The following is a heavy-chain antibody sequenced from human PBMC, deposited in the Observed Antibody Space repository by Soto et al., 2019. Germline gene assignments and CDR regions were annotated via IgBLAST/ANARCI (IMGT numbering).Heavy chain of an antibody. CDR3: ARDRDRHSSGLPSFDP. J-gene: IGHJ5*02. Sequence: SETLSLTCSVSCGSVSNYYWSWVRQPPGKRLEWIGYIYYTGTHDYNPSLRGRATISVDTSKDQFSLKLTSVTAADTAVYYCARDRDRHSSGLPSFDPWGQGILVTVSS. V-gene: IGHV4-59*02. CDR2: IYYTGTH. CDR1: CGSVSNYY. D-gene: IGHD3-22*01.